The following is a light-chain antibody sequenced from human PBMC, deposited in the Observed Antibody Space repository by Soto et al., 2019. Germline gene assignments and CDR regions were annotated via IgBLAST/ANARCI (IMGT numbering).Light chain of an antibody. CDR3: SSFTTSSTWV. Sequence: QSALTQPASVSGSPGQSMTISCTGTSSDVGVYNYVSWYQQHPGKAPKLIIYEVSNRPSGVYNRFSGSKPGNTASLTISSLEPEDDGDYFCSSFTTSSTWVFGGGTKLTVL. CDR2: EVS. CDR1: SSDVGVYNY. V-gene: IGLV2-14*01. J-gene: IGLJ3*02.